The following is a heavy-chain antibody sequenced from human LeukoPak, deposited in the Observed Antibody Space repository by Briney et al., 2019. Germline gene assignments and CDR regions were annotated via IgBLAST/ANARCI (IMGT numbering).Heavy chain of an antibody. Sequence: ASVKVSCKASGYTFTSYYMHWVRQAPGQGLEWMGIINPSGGSTSYAQKFQGRVTITADESTSTAYMELSSLRSEDTAMYYCARDLFHRYYDSSGRAFDYWGQGTLVTVSS. CDR2: INPSGGST. J-gene: IGHJ4*02. V-gene: IGHV1-46*01. D-gene: IGHD3-22*01. CDR1: GYTFTSYY. CDR3: ARDLFHRYYDSSGRAFDY.